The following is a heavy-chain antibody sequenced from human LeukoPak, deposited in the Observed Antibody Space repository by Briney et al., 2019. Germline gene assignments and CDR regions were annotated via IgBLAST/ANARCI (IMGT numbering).Heavy chain of an antibody. D-gene: IGHD4-11*01. J-gene: IGHJ5*01. CDR1: GGPINSYS. Sequence: SETLSLTCTVSGGPINSYSWSWLRQPAGKGLEWIGRIYTSGSTSYNPSLKSRVTVSVDTSKNQFSLRLTSVTAADTAVYYCARSVPSLDYLFDSWGHGTLVTVPS. CDR3: ARSVPSLDYLFDS. CDR2: IYTSGST. V-gene: IGHV4-4*07.